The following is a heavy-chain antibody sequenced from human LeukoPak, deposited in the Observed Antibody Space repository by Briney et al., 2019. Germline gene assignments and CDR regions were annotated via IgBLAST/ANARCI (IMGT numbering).Heavy chain of an antibody. CDR1: GFTFSSYG. Sequence: GGSLRLSCAASGFTFSSYGMHWVRQAPGKGLEWVAVISYDGSNKYYADSVKGRFTISRDNSKNTLYLQMNSLRAEDTAVYYCAKEGGLGNFDYWGQGTLVTVSS. V-gene: IGHV3-30*18. CDR3: AKEGGLGNFDY. D-gene: IGHD1-26*01. CDR2: ISYDGSNK. J-gene: IGHJ4*02.